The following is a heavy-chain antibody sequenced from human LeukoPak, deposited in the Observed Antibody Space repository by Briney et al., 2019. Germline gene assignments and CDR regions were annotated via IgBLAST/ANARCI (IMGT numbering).Heavy chain of an antibody. D-gene: IGHD1-14*01. V-gene: IGHV3-30*02. CDR3: AKNWYY. J-gene: IGHJ4*02. Sequence: GGSLRLSCAAPGFTFSSYGMHWVRQAPGKGLEWVAFIRYDGSNKYYADSVKGRFTISRDNSKNTLYLQMNRLRAEDTAVYYCAKNWYYWGQGTLVTVSS. CDR2: IRYDGSNK. CDR1: GFTFSSYG.